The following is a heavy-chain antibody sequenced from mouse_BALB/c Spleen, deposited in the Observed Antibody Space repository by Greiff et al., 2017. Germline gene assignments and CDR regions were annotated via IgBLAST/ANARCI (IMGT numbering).Heavy chain of an antibody. D-gene: IGHD4-1*02. Sequence: QVQLQQSGAELARPGASVKMSCKASGYTFTSYTMHWVKQRPGQGLEWIGYINPSSGYTNYNQKFKDKATLTADKSSSTAYMQLSSLTSEDSAVYDCARSLQLGPFAYWGQGTLVTVSA. CDR3: ARSLQLGPFAY. CDR1: GYTFTSYT. J-gene: IGHJ3*01. V-gene: IGHV1-4*01. CDR2: INPSSGYT.